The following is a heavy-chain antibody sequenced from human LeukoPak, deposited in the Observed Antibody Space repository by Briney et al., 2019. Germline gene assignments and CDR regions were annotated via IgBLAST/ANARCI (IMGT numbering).Heavy chain of an antibody. D-gene: IGHD3-22*01. CDR3: ARGAWYYDSSGYYYYFDY. CDR1: GYSISSGYY. CDR2: IYHSGST. Sequence: PSETLSLTCTVSGYSISSGYYWGWIRQPPGKGLEWIGSIYHSGSTYYNPSLKSRVTISVDTSKNQFSLKLSSVTAADTAVYYCARGAWYYDSSGYYYYFDYWGQGTLVTVSS. J-gene: IGHJ4*02. V-gene: IGHV4-38-2*02.